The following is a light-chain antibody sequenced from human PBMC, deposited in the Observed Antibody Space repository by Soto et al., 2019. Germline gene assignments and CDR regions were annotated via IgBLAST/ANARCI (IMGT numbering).Light chain of an antibody. CDR1: QSISSW. CDR3: LQANNYPWT. CDR2: DAS. V-gene: IGKV1-5*01. Sequence: DIQMTQSPSTLSASVGDRVTLTCRASQSISSWLAWYQQKPGKAPKLLIYDASSLESGVPSRFSGSGSGTEFTLIISSLQPEDFATYYCLQANNYPWTFGLGTKVDIK. J-gene: IGKJ1*01.